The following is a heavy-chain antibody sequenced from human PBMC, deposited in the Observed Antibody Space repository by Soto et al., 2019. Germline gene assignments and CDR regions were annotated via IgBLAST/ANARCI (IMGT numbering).Heavy chain of an antibody. CDR3: ARERATLFRVVIPTGMDV. J-gene: IGHJ6*02. V-gene: IGHV1-69*13. CDR2: ILPIFGTA. D-gene: IGHD3-3*01. CDR1: GGTFSSCA. Sequence: SVKVSCKASGGTFSSCAISWVRQAPGQGLEWMGGILPIFGTANYAQKFQGRVTITADESTSTAYMELSSLRSEDTAVYYCARERATLFRVVIPTGMDVWGQGTTVPVSS.